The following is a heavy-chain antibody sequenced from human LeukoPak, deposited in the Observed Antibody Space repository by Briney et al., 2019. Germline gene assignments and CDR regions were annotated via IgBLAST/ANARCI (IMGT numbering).Heavy chain of an antibody. V-gene: IGHV1-69*06. D-gene: IGHD5-18*01. CDR2: IIPIFGTA. CDR3: AARTLIQLWLRGYYYYYMDV. Sequence: GASVKVSCKASGGTFSSYAISWVRQAPGQGLEWMGGIIPIFGTANYAQKFQGRVTITADKSTSTAYMELSSLRSEDTAVYYCAARTLIQLWLRGYYYYYMDVWGKGTTVTVSS. CDR1: GGTFSSYA. J-gene: IGHJ6*03.